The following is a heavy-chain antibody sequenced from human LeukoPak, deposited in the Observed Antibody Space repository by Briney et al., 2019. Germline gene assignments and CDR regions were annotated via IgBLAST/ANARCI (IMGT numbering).Heavy chain of an antibody. V-gene: IGHV3-74*01. D-gene: IGHD4-17*01. CDR3: ARDRGLPHRHFDY. J-gene: IGHJ4*02. CDR2: INSDGSST. CDR1: GFTFSSYW. Sequence: PGGSLRLSCAASGFTFSSYWMHWVRQAPGKGLVWVSRINSDGSSTSYADSVEGRFPISRDNAKDTLYLEMNSLGAEDTAVYYCARDRGLPHRHFDYWGQGTLVTVSS.